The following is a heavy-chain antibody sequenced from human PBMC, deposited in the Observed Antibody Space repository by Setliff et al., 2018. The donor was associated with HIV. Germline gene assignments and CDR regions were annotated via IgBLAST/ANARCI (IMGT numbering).Heavy chain of an antibody. J-gene: IGHJ4*01. D-gene: IGHD2-2*01. CDR1: GDSITRGSYY. V-gene: IGHV4-61*09. Sequence: KASETLSLTCTVSGDSITRGSYYWSWIRQPAGKGLEWIGHIYTSGKTHYSPSLKSRITISLDTSKRQFSLTMTSVTAADTAVYYCARGLSSQTYWGTRPLGLDYWGQGSLVTVSS. CDR2: IYTSGKT. CDR3: ARGLSSQTYWGTRPLGLDY.